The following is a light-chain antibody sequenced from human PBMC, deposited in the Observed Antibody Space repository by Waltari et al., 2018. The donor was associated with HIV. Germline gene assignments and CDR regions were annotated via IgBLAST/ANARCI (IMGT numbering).Light chain of an antibody. V-gene: IGLV1-47*01. CDR3: AAWDGSLRGGV. CDR1: SSNIGIND. J-gene: IGLJ3*02. CDR2: TNN. Sequence: QSVLTQPPSASGTPGQRVTISCSGSSSNIGINDVSGYQHRPGTAPKLLIFTNNQRPSGVPDRFSASKSGTSASLAISALQSDDEADYYCAAWDGSLRGGVFGGGTKLTV.